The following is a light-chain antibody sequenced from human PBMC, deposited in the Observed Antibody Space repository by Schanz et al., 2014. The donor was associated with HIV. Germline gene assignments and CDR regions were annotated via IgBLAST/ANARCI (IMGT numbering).Light chain of an antibody. Sequence: DIQMTQSPSTLSASVGDRISITCRASQSISGWLAWYQQKPGEAPNLLISEASTLESGVPSRFSGSGSGTEFTLSISSLQSDDFATYYCQQSNTFPYTFGQGTKLEIK. CDR2: EAS. V-gene: IGKV1-5*03. J-gene: IGKJ2*01. CDR1: QSISGW. CDR3: QQSNTFPYT.